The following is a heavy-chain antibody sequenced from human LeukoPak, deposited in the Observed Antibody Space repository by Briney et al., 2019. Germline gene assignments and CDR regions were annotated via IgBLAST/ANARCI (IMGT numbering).Heavy chain of an antibody. CDR2: IRYDGSNK. CDR3: AKKGGAMADFDY. V-gene: IGHV3-30*02. CDR1: GSTFGSYG. J-gene: IGHJ4*02. D-gene: IGHD5-18*01. Sequence: GGSLRLSCAASGSTFGSYGMHWVRQAPGKGLEWVAFIRYDGSNKYYADSVKGRFTISRDNSKNTLYLQMNSLRAEETAVYYCAKKGGAMADFDYWGQGTLVTVSS.